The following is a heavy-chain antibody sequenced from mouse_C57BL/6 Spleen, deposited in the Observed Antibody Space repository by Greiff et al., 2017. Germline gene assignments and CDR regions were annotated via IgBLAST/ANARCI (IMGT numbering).Heavy chain of an antibody. D-gene: IGHD1-1*01. J-gene: IGHJ2*01. CDR2: IDPSDSET. Sequence: VHLQQPGAELVRPGSSVKLSCKASGYTFTSYWMHWVKQRPIQGLEWIGNIDPSDSETHYNQKFKDKATLTVDKSSSTAYMQLSSLTSEDSAVYYCARYYYGEFDYWGQGTTLTVSS. V-gene: IGHV1-52*01. CDR3: ARYYYGEFDY. CDR1: GYTFTSYW.